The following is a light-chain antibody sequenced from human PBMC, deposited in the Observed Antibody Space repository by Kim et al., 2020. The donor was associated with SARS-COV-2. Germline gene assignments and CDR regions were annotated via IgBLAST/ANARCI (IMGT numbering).Light chain of an antibody. Sequence: QPVLTQTPSASASLGDSVKLTCSLSSEHGRHAIAWHQQQPEKGPRFLMRVNSDGSHRKADGISDRFSGYSSGAERHLTISSLQSDDEADYFCQTWDTGIRVFGGGTQLTVL. CDR1: SEHGRHA. J-gene: IGLJ2*01. CDR2: VNSDGSH. V-gene: IGLV4-69*01. CDR3: QTWDTGIRV.